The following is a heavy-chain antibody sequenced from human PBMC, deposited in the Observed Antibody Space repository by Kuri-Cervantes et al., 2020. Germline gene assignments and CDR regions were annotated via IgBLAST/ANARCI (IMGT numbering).Heavy chain of an antibody. D-gene: IGHD1-26*01. CDR1: GGSISSGGYY. CDR3: ARGGGVGATGLDYFDY. Sequence: LRLSCTVSGGSISSGGYYWSWIRQHPGKGLEWIGYIYYSGSTYYNPSLKSRVTISVDTSKNQFSLKLSSVTAADTAVYYCARGGGVGATGLDYFDYWGQGTLVTVSS. V-gene: IGHV4-31*03. J-gene: IGHJ4*02. CDR2: IYYSGST.